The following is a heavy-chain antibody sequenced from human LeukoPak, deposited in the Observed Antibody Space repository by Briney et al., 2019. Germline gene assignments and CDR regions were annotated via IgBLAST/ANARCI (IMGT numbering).Heavy chain of an antibody. D-gene: IGHD5-18*01. CDR3: ARDGGYRVKDNWFDP. CDR1: GYSMSSGGYY. Sequence: SETLSLTCNASGYSMSSGGYYWSWIRQHPGKGLDWIGYVYHSGSTYYNPSFESRATISIDTSKNQYSLKMRPVTDADTDIYFCARDGGYRVKDNWFDPWGQGTLVTVSS. J-gene: IGHJ5*02. V-gene: IGHV4-31*03. CDR2: VYHSGST.